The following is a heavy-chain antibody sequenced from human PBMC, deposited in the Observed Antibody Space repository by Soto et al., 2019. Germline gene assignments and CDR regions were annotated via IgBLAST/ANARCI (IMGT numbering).Heavy chain of an antibody. CDR1: GYLISSGYY. Sequence: PSETLSLTCGVSGYLISSGYYWGWIRQPPGKGLEWIGIIHHTGTTYCNPSLKSQVTISVDTSNNQFSLKLTSVTAADTAVYFCARSSGYLPGGYWGQGTQVTVSS. CDR3: ARSSGYLPGGY. CDR2: IHHTGTT. J-gene: IGHJ4*02. D-gene: IGHD5-12*01. V-gene: IGHV4-38-2*01.